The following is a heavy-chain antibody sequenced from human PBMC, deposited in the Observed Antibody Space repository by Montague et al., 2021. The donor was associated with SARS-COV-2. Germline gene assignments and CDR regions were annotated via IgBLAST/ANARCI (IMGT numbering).Heavy chain of an antibody. Sequence: SETLSLTCTVSGGSISTYYWSWIRQPPGKGLEWIGYIYYSGSTNYNPSLKSRVTISVDTSKNQFSLKLSSVTAADTAVYYCARHGPFEVVTAIHDTFDIWGQGTMVTVSS. CDR2: IYYSGST. CDR1: GGSISTYY. V-gene: IGHV4-59*08. J-gene: IGHJ3*02. D-gene: IGHD2-21*02. CDR3: ARHGPFEVVTAIHDTFDI.